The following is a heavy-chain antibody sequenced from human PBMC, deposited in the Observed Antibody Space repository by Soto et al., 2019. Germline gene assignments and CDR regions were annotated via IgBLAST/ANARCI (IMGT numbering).Heavy chain of an antibody. Sequence: QVQLVQSGAEVKKPGSSVKVSCKASGGTFSSYTISWVRQAPGQGLEWMGRIIPILGIANYEQKFQGRVTITADKSTSTAYMELSSLRSEDTAVYYCARDRASSRPSAYYYCGMDVWGQGTTVTVSS. CDR3: ARDRASSRPSAYYYCGMDV. J-gene: IGHJ6*02. CDR1: GGTFSSYT. V-gene: IGHV1-69*08. CDR2: IIPILGIA. D-gene: IGHD6-13*01.